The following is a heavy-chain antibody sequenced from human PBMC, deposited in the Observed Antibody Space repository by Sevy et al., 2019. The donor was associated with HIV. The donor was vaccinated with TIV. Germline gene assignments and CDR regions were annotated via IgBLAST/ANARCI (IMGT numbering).Heavy chain of an antibody. V-gene: IGHV3-64D*06. CDR1: GFTFSSYA. CDR3: GKVDTAMVTGAFDI. CDR2: ISSNGGST. J-gene: IGHJ3*02. D-gene: IGHD5-18*01. Sequence: GGSLRLSCSASGFTFSSYAMHWVRQAPGKGLEYVSAISSNGGSTYYAEPVKGRFTISRDNSKNTLYLQMSSLRAEDTAVYYCGKVDTAMVTGAFDIWGQGTMVTVSS.